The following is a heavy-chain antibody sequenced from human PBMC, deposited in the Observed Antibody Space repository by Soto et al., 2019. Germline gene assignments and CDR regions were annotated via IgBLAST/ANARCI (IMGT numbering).Heavy chain of an antibody. J-gene: IGHJ4*02. V-gene: IGHV1-69*04. CDR3: ARERLSGYEAYDY. CDR1: GGTFSSYT. D-gene: IGHD5-12*01. Sequence: GASVKVSCKASGGTFSSYTISWVRQAPGQGLEWMGRIIPILGIANYAQKFQGRVTITADKSASTAYMELSSLRSEDTAVYYCARERLSGYEAYDYWGQGTLVTVSS. CDR2: IIPILGIA.